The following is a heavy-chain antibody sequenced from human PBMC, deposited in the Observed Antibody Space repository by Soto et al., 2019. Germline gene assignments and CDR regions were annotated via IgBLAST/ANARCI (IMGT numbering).Heavy chain of an antibody. CDR2: INHSGST. J-gene: IGHJ3*02. V-gene: IGHV4-34*01. CDR3: ARELGIWKWGAFDI. D-gene: IGHD7-27*01. CDR1: GGSFSGYY. Sequence: SETLSLTCAVYGGSFSGYYWSWIRQPPGKGLEWIGEINHSGSTNYNPSLKSRVTISVDTSKNQFSLKLISVTAADTAVYYCARELGIWKWGAFDIWGQGTMVTVSS.